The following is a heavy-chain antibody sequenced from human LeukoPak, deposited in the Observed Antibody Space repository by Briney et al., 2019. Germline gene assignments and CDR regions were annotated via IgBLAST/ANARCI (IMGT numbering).Heavy chain of an antibody. Sequence: GGSLRLSCAASGFTFSSYAMSWVRQAPGKGLEWVSAISGSGGSTYYADSVKGRFTISRDNSKNTLYLQMNSLRAEDTAVYYCAKDQSRYSSGWYVSDYFDYWGQGNLVTVSS. J-gene: IGHJ4*02. V-gene: IGHV3-23*01. D-gene: IGHD6-19*01. CDR2: ISGSGGST. CDR3: AKDQSRYSSGWYVSDYFDY. CDR1: GFTFSSYA.